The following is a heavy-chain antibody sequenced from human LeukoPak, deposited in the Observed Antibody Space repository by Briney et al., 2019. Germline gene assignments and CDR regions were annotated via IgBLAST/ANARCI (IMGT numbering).Heavy chain of an antibody. D-gene: IGHD6-13*01. CDR3: ARDRTAYIAAAGTRNYYYYGMDV. V-gene: IGHV1-18*01. Sequence: ASVKVSCKASGYTFTSYGISWVRQAPGQGLEWMGWISAYNGNTNYAQKLQGRVTMTTDTSTSTAYMELRSLRSDDTAVYYCARDRTAYIAAAGTRNYYYYGMDVWGQGTTVTVSS. CDR2: ISAYNGNT. CDR1: GYTFTSYG. J-gene: IGHJ6*02.